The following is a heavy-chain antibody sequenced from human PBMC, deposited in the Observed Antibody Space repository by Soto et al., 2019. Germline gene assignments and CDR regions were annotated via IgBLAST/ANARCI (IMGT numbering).Heavy chain of an antibody. D-gene: IGHD7-27*01. CDR2: IYYSGST. CDR3: ARAAGDRGEPLFDP. Sequence: SETLSLTCTVSGGSISSYYWSWIRQPPGKGLEWIGYIYYSGSTNYNPSLKSRVTISVDTSKNQFSLKLSSVTAADTAVYYCARAAGDRGEPLFDPWGQGTLVTVSS. CDR1: GGSISSYY. J-gene: IGHJ5*02. V-gene: IGHV4-59*01.